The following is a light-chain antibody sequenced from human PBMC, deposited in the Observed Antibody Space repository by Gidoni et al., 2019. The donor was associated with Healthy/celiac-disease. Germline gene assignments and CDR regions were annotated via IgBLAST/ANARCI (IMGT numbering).Light chain of an antibody. Sequence: DIVMTQSPDSLAVSLGERATINCKSSQSVLYSSNNKNYLAWYQQKPGQPPKLLIYWASTRESGVPERFSGSGSGTDFTLTISSLQAEDVAVYYCQQYYSTPRWTFXXXTKVEIK. CDR3: QQYYSTPRWT. CDR2: WAS. CDR1: QSVLYSSNNKNY. J-gene: IGKJ1*01. V-gene: IGKV4-1*01.